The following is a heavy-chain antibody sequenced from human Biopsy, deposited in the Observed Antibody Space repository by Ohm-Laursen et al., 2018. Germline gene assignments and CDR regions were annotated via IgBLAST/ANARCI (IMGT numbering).Heavy chain of an antibody. CDR3: AKTFHGSSFLYDY. J-gene: IGHJ4*02. Sequence: GSLRLSCAASGFIFSSAWMHWVRQAPGKGLVWVSVLSGSGGTTYYADSVKGRFTISRDNSKNTLYLQMNSLTAEDTAVYYCAKTFHGSSFLYDYWGQGTLVTVSS. CDR2: LSGSGGTT. CDR1: GFIFSSAW. V-gene: IGHV3-23*01. D-gene: IGHD2-15*01.